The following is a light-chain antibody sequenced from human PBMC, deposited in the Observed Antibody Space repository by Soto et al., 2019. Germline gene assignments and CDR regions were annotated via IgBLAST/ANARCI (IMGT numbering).Light chain of an antibody. Sequence: DIVLTQSPATLSLSPGERATLSCRASQSVGSNLAWYQQKPGQAPRLLIYDASNRATGVPARFSGTESGTDFTLTISSLEPEDFAVYYCQQRSNGPLFTFGPGTKVDIK. V-gene: IGKV3-11*01. CDR1: QSVGSN. CDR3: QQRSNGPLFT. CDR2: DAS. J-gene: IGKJ3*01.